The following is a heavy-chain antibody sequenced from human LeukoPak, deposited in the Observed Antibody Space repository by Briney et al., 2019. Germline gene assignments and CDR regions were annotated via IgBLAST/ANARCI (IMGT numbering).Heavy chain of an antibody. CDR2: ISYDGSNK. J-gene: IGHJ4*02. V-gene: IGHV3-30*18. CDR3: AKLTPRLWDY. D-gene: IGHD5-18*01. Sequence: PGGSLRLSCAASGFTFSSYGMHWVRQAPGKGLEWVAVISYDGSNKYYADSVKGRFTISRDNSKNTLYLQMNSLRAEDTAVYYCAKLTPRLWDYWGQGTLVTVSS. CDR1: GFTFSSYG.